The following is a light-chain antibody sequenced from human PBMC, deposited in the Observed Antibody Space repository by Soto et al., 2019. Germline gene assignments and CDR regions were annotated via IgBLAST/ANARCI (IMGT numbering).Light chain of an antibody. CDR3: QSYDSSLSVV. J-gene: IGLJ2*01. Sequence: QSVLTQPPSVSGAPGQRVTISCTGSSSNIGAGYDVHWYQQLPGTAPKLLIYGNSNRPSGVPDRFSGSKSGTSASLAITGLEAEDEAEYYCQSYDSSLSVVFGGGTKATVL. V-gene: IGLV1-40*01. CDR2: GNS. CDR1: SSNIGAGYD.